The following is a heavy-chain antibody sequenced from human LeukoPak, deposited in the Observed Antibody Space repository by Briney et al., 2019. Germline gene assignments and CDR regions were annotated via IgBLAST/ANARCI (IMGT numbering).Heavy chain of an antibody. Sequence: ASVKVSCEAYGYTFTSYGISWVRQVPGQGLEWMGWISGYYGNTDSAQNLQGRVTMTRDTSTSTAYMELRSLTSDDTAVYYCARRGPVGGGWGFDYWGQGTLVTVSS. J-gene: IGHJ4*02. V-gene: IGHV1-18*01. CDR3: ARRGPVGGGWGFDY. D-gene: IGHD6-19*01. CDR1: GYTFTSYG. CDR2: ISGYYGNT.